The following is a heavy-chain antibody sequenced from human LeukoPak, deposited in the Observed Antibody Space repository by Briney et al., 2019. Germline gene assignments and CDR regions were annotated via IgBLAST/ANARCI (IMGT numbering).Heavy chain of an antibody. CDR1: GGSFSGYY. V-gene: IGHV4-59*01. D-gene: IGHD3-10*01. J-gene: IGHJ5*02. Sequence: SETLSLTCAVYGGSFSGYYWSWIRQPPGKGLEWIGYLSYNGSTNYNPSLKSRVTISVDTSKNQFSLKLSSVTAADTAVYYCARDLAYYGSGSYMGWFDPWGQGTLVTVSS. CDR2: LSYNGST. CDR3: ARDLAYYGSGSYMGWFDP.